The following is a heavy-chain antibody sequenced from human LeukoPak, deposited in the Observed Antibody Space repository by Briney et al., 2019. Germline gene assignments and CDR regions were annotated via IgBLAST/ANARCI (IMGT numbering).Heavy chain of an antibody. CDR1: GYSFTSYW. V-gene: IGHV5-51*01. CDR3: ALSNDYGDYGGGDAFDI. CDR2: IYPGDSDT. J-gene: IGHJ3*02. D-gene: IGHD4-17*01. Sequence: GESLKISCKGSGYSFTSYWIGWVRQMPGKGLEWMGIIYPGDSDTRYSPSFQGQVTISADKSISTAYLQWSSLEASDTAMYYCALSNDYGDYGGGDAFDIWGQGTMVTVSS.